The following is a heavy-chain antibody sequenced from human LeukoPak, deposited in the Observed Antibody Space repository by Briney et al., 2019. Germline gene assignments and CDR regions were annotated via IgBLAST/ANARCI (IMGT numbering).Heavy chain of an antibody. Sequence: GGSLRLSCAASGFTFSGSPMHWVRQASGKGLEWVGRIRSKANSYATAYAASVKGRFTISRDDSKNTAYLQMNSLKTEDAAVYYCARQKGDSSSGLFDPWGQGTLVTVSS. D-gene: IGHD6-6*01. CDR1: GFTFSGSP. CDR3: ARQKGDSSSGLFDP. CDR2: IRSKANSYAT. V-gene: IGHV3-73*01. J-gene: IGHJ5*02.